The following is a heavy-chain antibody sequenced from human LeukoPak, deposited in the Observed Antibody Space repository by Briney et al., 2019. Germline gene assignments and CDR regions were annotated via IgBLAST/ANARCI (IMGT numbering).Heavy chain of an antibody. Sequence: SETLSLTCTVSGASINGYFWSWIRQSAGKGLEWIGRIYGSGSTNYNPSLESRATVSSDTSKNQFSLKLRSVTAADTAVYYCSRDMVRETLMYWFDPWVPGILVTV. CDR1: GASINGYF. V-gene: IGHV4-4*07. CDR3: SRDMVRETLMYWFDP. CDR2: IYGSGST. J-gene: IGHJ5*02. D-gene: IGHD3-10*01.